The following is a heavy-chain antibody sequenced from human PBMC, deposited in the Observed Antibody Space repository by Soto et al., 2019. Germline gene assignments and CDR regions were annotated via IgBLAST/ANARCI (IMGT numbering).Heavy chain of an antibody. CDR3: AKPTQYDILTGYYNGPFDY. D-gene: IGHD3-9*01. Sequence: GGSLRLSCAASGFTFSSYAMSWVRQAPGKGLEWVSAISGSGGSTYYADSVKGRFTISRDNSKNTRYLQMNSLRAEDTAVYYCAKPTQYDILTGYYNGPFDYWGQGTLVTVSS. CDR1: GFTFSSYA. V-gene: IGHV3-23*01. CDR2: ISGSGGST. J-gene: IGHJ4*02.